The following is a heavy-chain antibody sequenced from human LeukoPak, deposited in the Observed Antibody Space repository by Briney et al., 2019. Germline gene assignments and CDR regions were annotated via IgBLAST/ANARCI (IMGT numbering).Heavy chain of an antibody. CDR3: AREDPQTTVPEGLDV. CDR2: IYFSGAT. Sequence: SETLSLTCTVSGGSISNYYWSWIRQSPVKGLEWIGYIYFSGATNYNPSLKSRVTISADTSKNQFSLKLSSVTAADTAVYYCAREDPQTTVPEGLDVWGQGTTVTVSS. D-gene: IGHD4-17*01. CDR1: GGSISNYY. V-gene: IGHV4-59*01. J-gene: IGHJ6*02.